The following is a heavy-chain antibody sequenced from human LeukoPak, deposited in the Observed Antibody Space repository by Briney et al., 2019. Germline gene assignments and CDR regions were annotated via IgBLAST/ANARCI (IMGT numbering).Heavy chain of an antibody. D-gene: IGHD6-13*01. CDR3: ARDLCYSSSCHCYFDY. J-gene: IGHJ4*02. CDR2: IRSKTYGGTT. Sequence: GGSLRLSCTASGFTFGDYAMTWVRQAPGKGLEWVGFIRSKTYGGTTEYAASVKGRFTISRDDSKSIAYLQMNSLKTEDTAVYYCARDLCYSSSCHCYFDYWGQGTLVTVSS. CDR1: GFTFGDYA. V-gene: IGHV3-49*04.